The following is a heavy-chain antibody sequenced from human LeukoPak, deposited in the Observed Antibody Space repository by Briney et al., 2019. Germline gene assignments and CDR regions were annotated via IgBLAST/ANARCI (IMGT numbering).Heavy chain of an antibody. CDR1: GYTLTSYG. CDR3: ARDLLSSSSSWYAGSY. V-gene: IGHV1-18*01. D-gene: IGHD6-13*01. CDR2: ISAYNGNT. J-gene: IGHJ4*02. Sequence: ASVKVSCKASGYTLTSYGISWVRQAPGQGLEWMGWISAYNGNTNYAQKLQGRVTMTTDTSTSTAYMELRSLRSDDTAVYYCARDLLSSSSSWYAGSYWGQGTLVTVSS.